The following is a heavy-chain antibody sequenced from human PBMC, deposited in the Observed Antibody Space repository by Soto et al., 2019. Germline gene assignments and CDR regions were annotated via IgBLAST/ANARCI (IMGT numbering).Heavy chain of an antibody. D-gene: IGHD3-22*01. CDR3: AKDQSRTYGSGYPLGYFDY. Sequence: EVPLLESGGASVQPGVSLRLSCAASGFTFSSYAMSWVRQAPGKGLEWVSAISGSGGSTYYADSVKGRFTISRDNSRNTPYLQMNGLRAEDTAVYYCAKDQSRTYGSGYPLGYFDYWCQGTLVTVSS. CDR2: ISGSGGST. V-gene: IGHV3-23*01. CDR1: GFTFSSYA. J-gene: IGHJ4*02.